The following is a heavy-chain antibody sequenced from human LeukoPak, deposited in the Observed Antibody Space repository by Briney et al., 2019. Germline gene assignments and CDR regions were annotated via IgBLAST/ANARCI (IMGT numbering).Heavy chain of an antibody. CDR1: GGSFSGYY. J-gene: IGHJ4*02. D-gene: IGHD3-10*01. CDR2: INHSGST. V-gene: IGHV4-34*01. Sequence: SETLSLTCAVYGGSFSGYYWSWIRQPPGKGLEWIGDINHSGSTNYNPSLKSRVTISVDTSKNQFSLKLSSVSAADTAVYYCARGAGRRGLWFGELLSYYFDYWGQGTLVTVSS. CDR3: ARGAGRRGLWFGELLSYYFDY.